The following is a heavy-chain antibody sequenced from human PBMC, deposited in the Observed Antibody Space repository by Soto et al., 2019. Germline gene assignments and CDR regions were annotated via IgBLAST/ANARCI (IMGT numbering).Heavy chain of an antibody. J-gene: IGHJ5*02. CDR2: IGRSGTVI. CDR3: AGGLASGDYVDSVDP. D-gene: IGHD4-17*01. CDR1: GFTFSDYY. Sequence: PGGSLRLSCAASGFTFSDYYMNWIRQAPGKGLGWVSYIGRSGTVIYYADSVKGRCTISRDNAKNSLYLQMNSLRGEDTAVYYCAGGLASGDYVDSVDPWGQGALVAVSS. V-gene: IGHV3-11*01.